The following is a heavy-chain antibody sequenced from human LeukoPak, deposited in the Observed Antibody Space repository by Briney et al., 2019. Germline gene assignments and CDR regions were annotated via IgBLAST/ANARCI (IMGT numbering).Heavy chain of an antibody. CDR1: DGSISNYY. CDR3: AKSPSWGSGLDAFDI. J-gene: IGHJ3*02. V-gene: IGHV4-59*01. Sequence: ETLSLTCTISDGSISNYYWSWIRQPPGKGLEWIGYIYYTGSTKYNPSLKSRVTLSVDSSKTQFSLKLNSVTAADTTVYYCAKSPSWGSGLDAFDIWGQGTMVTVSS. CDR2: IYYTGST. D-gene: IGHD7-27*01.